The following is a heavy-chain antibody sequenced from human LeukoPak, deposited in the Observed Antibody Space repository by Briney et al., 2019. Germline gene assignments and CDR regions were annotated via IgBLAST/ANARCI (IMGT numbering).Heavy chain of an antibody. D-gene: IGHD3-22*01. CDR3: ASAVFYERSTYTSDAFDI. CDR1: GGAIHSGRHY. J-gene: IGHJ3*02. V-gene: IGHV4-31*03. CDR2: IYHSGST. Sequence: SETLSLTCTVSGGAIHSGRHYWSWIRQHPGKGLEWIGFIYHSGSTYYNPSLRSRLTMSIDASKNQFSLKLSSVTAADTAIYYCASAVFYERSTYTSDAFDIWGQGTMVSVSS.